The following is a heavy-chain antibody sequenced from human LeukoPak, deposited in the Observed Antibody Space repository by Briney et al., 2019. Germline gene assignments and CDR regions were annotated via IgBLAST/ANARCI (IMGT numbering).Heavy chain of an antibody. J-gene: IGHJ4*02. D-gene: IGHD6-6*01. CDR3: ARQWESSSSGDY. Sequence: YWSWIRQPPGKGLEWMGIIYPGDSDTRYSPSFQGQVTISADKSISTAYLQWSSLKASDTAMYYCARQWESSSSGDYWGQGTLVTVSS. CDR1: YW. V-gene: IGHV5-51*01. CDR2: IYPGDSDT.